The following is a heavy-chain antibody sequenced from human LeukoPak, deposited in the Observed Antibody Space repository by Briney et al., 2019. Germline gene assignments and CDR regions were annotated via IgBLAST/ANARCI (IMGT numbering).Heavy chain of an antibody. CDR1: GFTFSSYW. CDR3: ARGRGNDY. CDR2: IKQDGSEK. Sequence: GGSLRVSCAASGFTFSSYWMMWVRQTAGRGLEWVANIKQDGSEKYYVDSVKGRFTISRDNAKNSLYLQMNSLRAEDTAVYYCARGRGNDYWGQGTLVTVSS. D-gene: IGHD3-10*01. J-gene: IGHJ4*02. V-gene: IGHV3-7*04.